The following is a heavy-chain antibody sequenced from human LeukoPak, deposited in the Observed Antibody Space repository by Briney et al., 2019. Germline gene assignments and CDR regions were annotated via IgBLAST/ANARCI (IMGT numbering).Heavy chain of an antibody. V-gene: IGHV4-61*02. CDR2: IYTSGST. Sequence: PSETLSLTCTVSGYSISSGYFWGWIRQPAGKGLEWIGRIYTSGSTNYNPSLKSRVTISVDTSKNQFSLKLSSVTAADTAVYYCAGFKTYYYDSSGYYSEYYYYMDVWGKGTTVTISS. CDR1: GYSISSGYF. CDR3: AGFKTYYYDSSGYYSEYYYYMDV. J-gene: IGHJ6*03. D-gene: IGHD3-22*01.